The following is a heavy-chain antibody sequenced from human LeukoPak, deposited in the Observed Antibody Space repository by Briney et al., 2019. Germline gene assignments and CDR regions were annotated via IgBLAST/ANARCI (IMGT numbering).Heavy chain of an antibody. V-gene: IGHV4-39*07. CDR1: GGSISSSSYY. CDR3: ASLSRGVVVAATDTY. CDR2: IYYSGST. Sequence: SETLSLTCTVSGGSISSSSYYWGWIRQPPGKGLEWIGSIYYSGSTYYNPSLKSRVTISVDTSKNQFSLKLSSVTAADTAVYYCASLSRGVVVAATDTYWGQGTLVTVSS. D-gene: IGHD2-15*01. J-gene: IGHJ4*02.